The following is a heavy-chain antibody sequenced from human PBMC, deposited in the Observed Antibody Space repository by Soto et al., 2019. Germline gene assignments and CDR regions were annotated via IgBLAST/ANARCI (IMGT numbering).Heavy chain of an antibody. Sequence: QVQLQESGPGLVNPSGTLSLTCAVSGGSITSNWWSWVRQPPGKGLEWIGEIHHSGSFNYNPSLRSRVTISIDKSKNPLSLKLTSVTAADTAVHYGVRNDWDRFDPWGQGTLVTVSS. J-gene: IGHJ5*02. V-gene: IGHV4-4*02. D-gene: IGHD3-9*01. CDR1: GGSITSNW. CDR2: IHHSGSF. CDR3: VRNDWDRFDP.